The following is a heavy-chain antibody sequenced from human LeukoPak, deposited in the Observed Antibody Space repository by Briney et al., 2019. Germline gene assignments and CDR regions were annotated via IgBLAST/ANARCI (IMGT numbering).Heavy chain of an antibody. CDR1: GYTFTGYY. D-gene: IGHD3-22*01. V-gene: IGHV1-2*02. CDR3: AREYSSGYYFDAFDI. CDR2: INPNSGDT. Sequence: ASVKVSCKASGYTFTGYYMHWVRQAPGQGLEWMGWINPNSGDTNYAQNFQGRVTMTRDTSISTAFIELSSLRFDDTAVYYCAREYSSGYYFDAFDIWGLGTMVTVSS. J-gene: IGHJ3*02.